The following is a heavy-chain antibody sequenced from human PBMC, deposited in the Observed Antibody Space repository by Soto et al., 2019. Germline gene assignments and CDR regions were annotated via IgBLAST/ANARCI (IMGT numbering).Heavy chain of an antibody. J-gene: IGHJ4*02. D-gene: IGHD3-10*01. CDR3: ATGRRYYYGSGSYASPFDY. CDR1: GYTLTELS. Sequence: ASVKVSCKVSGYTLTELSMHWVRQAPGKGLEWMGGFDPEDGETIYAQKFQGRVTMTEDTSTDTAYMELSSLRSEDTAVYYCATGRRYYYGSGSYASPFDYWGQGTLVTVSS. CDR2: FDPEDGET. V-gene: IGHV1-24*01.